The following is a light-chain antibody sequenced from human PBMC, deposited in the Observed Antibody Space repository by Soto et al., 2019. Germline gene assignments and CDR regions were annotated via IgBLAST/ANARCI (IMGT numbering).Light chain of an antibody. Sequence: QSALPHPASVTWSPGRSISISCTGTSRDFGTYNVVSWYQQRPGEAPKLMIYQVTKRPSGVSNRFSGSKSGNPASLTISGLQAEDKAHYYCSSYAGTNHFLFGTGTKGTVL. CDR3: SSYAGTNHFL. CDR2: QVT. V-gene: IGLV2-23*02. J-gene: IGLJ1*01. CDR1: SRDFGTYNV.